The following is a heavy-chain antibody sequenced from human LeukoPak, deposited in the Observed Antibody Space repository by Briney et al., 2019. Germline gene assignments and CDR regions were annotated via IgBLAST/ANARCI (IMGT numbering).Heavy chain of an antibody. D-gene: IGHD6-19*01. Sequence: SETLSLTCAVSGGSITSHSWWSWVRQPPGKGLEWIGEIYHGGDTNYDPSVKSRVTMSVDKSKNHSSLNLRSVTAADTAIYYCASHVTVLGTRGFDYWGQGILVTVSS. V-gene: IGHV4-4*02. CDR3: ASHVTVLGTRGFDY. CDR1: GGSITSHSW. J-gene: IGHJ4*02. CDR2: IYHGGDT.